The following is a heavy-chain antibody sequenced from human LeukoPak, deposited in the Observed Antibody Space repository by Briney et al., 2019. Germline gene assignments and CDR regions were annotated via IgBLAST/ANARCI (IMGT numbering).Heavy chain of an antibody. V-gene: IGHV4-30-4*01. Sequence: SETLSLTCTVSGGSISSGDYYWSWIRQPPGKGLEWIGYIYYSGSTYYNPSLKSRVTISVDTSKNQFSLKLSSVTAADTAVYYCAAYYYGSGSYYNPNWFDPWGQGTLVTVSS. CDR1: GGSISSGDYY. J-gene: IGHJ5*02. CDR2: IYYSGST. D-gene: IGHD3-10*01. CDR3: AAYYYGSGSYYNPNWFDP.